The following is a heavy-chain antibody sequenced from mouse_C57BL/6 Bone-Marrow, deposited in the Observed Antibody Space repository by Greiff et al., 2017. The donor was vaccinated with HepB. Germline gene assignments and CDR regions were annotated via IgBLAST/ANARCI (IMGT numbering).Heavy chain of an antibody. CDR3: ASPPMDY. Sequence: EVKLQESGGDLVKPGGSLKLSCAASGFTFSSYGMSWVRQTPDKRLEWVATISSGGSYTYYPDSVKGRFTISRDNAKNTLYLQMSSLKSEDTAMYYCASPPMDYWGQGTSVTVSS. CDR1: GFTFSSYG. V-gene: IGHV5-6*01. J-gene: IGHJ4*01. CDR2: ISSGGSYT.